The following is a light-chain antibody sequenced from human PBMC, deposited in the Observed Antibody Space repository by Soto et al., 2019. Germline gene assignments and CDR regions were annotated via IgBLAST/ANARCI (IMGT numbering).Light chain of an antibody. V-gene: IGKV1-5*01. Sequence: DIQMTQSPSTLSGSVGDRVTITCRASQTISSWLAWYQQKLGKAPKLLIYDVSSLESGVPSRFSGSGSGTEFILTISSLQPDDFATYYCQQYDSYSWTFDQGTKVDIK. CDR3: QQYDSYSWT. J-gene: IGKJ1*01. CDR1: QTISSW. CDR2: DVS.